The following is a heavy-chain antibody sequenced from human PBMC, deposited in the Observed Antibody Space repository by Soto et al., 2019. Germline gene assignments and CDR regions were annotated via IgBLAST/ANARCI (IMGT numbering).Heavy chain of an antibody. J-gene: IGHJ4*02. Sequence: QVQLQQWGAGLLKPSETLSLTCAVYGGSFSGYYWSWIRQPPGKGLEWIGENNHSGSTNYNPSLKSRVTISVDTYKNQFSLKLSSVTAADTAVYYCARRCSGGSCPNDYWGQGTLVTVSS. CDR2: NNHSGST. CDR3: ARRCSGGSCPNDY. D-gene: IGHD2-15*01. CDR1: GGSFSGYY. V-gene: IGHV4-34*01.